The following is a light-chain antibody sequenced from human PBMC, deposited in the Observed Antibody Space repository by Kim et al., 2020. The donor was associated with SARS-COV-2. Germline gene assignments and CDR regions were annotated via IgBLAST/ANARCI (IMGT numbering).Light chain of an antibody. V-gene: IGKV1D-12*01. J-gene: IGKJ5*01. Sequence: DIHMTQSPSSVSASVGDTVTITCRASQGFSSWLAWYQQKPGTAPRLLIYATTNLQSGVPSRFSGSGSGTDFTLTISSLQPDDFGTYYCQQANSFPITFGRGTRLKIK. CDR2: ATT. CDR1: QGFSSW. CDR3: QQANSFPIT.